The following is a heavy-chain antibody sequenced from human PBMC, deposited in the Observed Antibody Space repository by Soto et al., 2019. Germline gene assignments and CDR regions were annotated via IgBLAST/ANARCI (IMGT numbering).Heavy chain of an antibody. CDR1: GGSISVGDYY. D-gene: IGHD2-15*01. CDR2: IYYSGST. V-gene: IGHV4-30-4*01. J-gene: IGHJ5*02. Sequence: PSETLSLTCTVSGGSISVGDYYWMGIRQPPGKGLEWIGYIYYSGSTYYNPSLKSRVTISVDTSKNQFSLKLSSVTAADTAVYYWARAQAVVPPRWFDPWGQGTLVTVSS. CDR3: ARAQAVVPPRWFDP.